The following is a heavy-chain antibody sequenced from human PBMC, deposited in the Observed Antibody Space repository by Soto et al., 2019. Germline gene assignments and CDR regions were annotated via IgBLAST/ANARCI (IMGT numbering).Heavy chain of an antibody. CDR1: GGSFSGYY. V-gene: IGHV4-34*01. J-gene: IGHJ4*02. CDR2: INHSGST. CDR3: ATRVDSSDY. Sequence: QVQLQQWGAGLLKPSETLSLTFAVYGGSFSGYYWSWIRQPPGKGLEWIGEINHSGSTNYNPSLKSRVTISVDTSKNQFSLKLSSVTAADTAVYYCATRVDSSDYWGQGTMVTVSS. D-gene: IGHD3-3*01.